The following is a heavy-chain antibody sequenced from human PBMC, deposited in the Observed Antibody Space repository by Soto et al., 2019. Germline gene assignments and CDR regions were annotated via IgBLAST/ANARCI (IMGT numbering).Heavy chain of an antibody. CDR3: AHRLCDSSCYWDVGYFDY. CDR2: IYWDDDK. CDR1: GFSLSTSGVG. Sequence: QITLKESGPTLVKPTQTPTLTCTFSGFSLSTSGVGVGWIRQPPGKALECLALIYWDDDKRYSPSLKSRLTIMKDTSKNQVVLTMTNMDPVDTATYFCAHRLCDSSCYWDVGYFDYWGRGTLVTVSS. D-gene: IGHD2-15*01. V-gene: IGHV2-5*02. J-gene: IGHJ4*02.